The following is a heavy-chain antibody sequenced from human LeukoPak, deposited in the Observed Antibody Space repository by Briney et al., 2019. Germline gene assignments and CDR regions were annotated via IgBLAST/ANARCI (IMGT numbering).Heavy chain of an antibody. V-gene: IGHV3-21*01. Sequence: PGGSLRLSCAGSGFTFSSYSMNWVRQAPGKGLEWVSSISGSSSYIYYADSVKGRFTISRDNAKNSLYLQMNSLRAEDTAVYYCARGPIQLWSNYFAYCGQGTLVTASS. CDR3: ARGPIQLWSNYFAY. CDR2: ISGSSSYI. D-gene: IGHD5-18*01. J-gene: IGHJ4*02. CDR1: GFTFSSYS.